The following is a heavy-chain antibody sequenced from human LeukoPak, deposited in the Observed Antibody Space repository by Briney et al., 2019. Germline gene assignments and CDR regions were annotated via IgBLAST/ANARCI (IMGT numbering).Heavy chain of an antibody. V-gene: IGHV3-23*01. D-gene: IGHD3-22*01. Sequence: PGGSLRLSCAGSGFTFRIYAMSWVRQAPGKGLEWVSAISGSGGSTYYADSVKGRFTISRDNSKNTLYLQMHSLRAEDTAVYYCAKDRVYYFDSSGYSCDYWGQGSLVTVSS. CDR2: ISGSGGST. CDR1: GFTFRIYA. CDR3: AKDRVYYFDSSGYSCDY. J-gene: IGHJ4*02.